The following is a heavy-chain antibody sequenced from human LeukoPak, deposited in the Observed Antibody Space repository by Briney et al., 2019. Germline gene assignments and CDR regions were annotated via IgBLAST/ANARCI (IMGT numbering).Heavy chain of an antibody. CDR3: ASYIVVVPAATDYYGMDV. V-gene: IGHV3-11*01. CDR2: ISSSGSTI. D-gene: IGHD2-2*01. J-gene: IGHJ6*02. Sequence: PGGSLRLSCAASGFTFSDYYMSWIRQAPGKGLEWVSYISSSGSTIYYADSVKGRFTISRGNAKNSLYLQMNSLRAEDTAVYYCASYIVVVPAATDYYGMDVWGQGTTVTVSS. CDR1: GFTFSDYY.